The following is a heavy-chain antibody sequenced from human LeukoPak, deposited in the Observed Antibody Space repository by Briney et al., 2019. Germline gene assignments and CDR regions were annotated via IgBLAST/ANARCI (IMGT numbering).Heavy chain of an antibody. D-gene: IGHD4-11*01. V-gene: IGHV3-7*01. Sequence: GGSLRLSCAASGFTFSSYWMSWVRQAPGKGLEWVAKINQDGGEKYYVDSVKGRFTISRDNAKNSLDLQMNSLRADDTAVYFCARVPHDYSDYVAYWGQGTLVTVSS. J-gene: IGHJ4*02. CDR2: INQDGGEK. CDR1: GFTFSSYW. CDR3: ARVPHDYSDYVAY.